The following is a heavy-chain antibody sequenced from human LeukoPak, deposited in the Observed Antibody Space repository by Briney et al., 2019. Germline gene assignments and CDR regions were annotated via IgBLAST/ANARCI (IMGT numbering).Heavy chain of an antibody. D-gene: IGHD6-13*01. CDR2: IYSGGST. Sequence: GGSLRLSCAASGFTVSSNYMSWVRQAPGKGLEWVSVIYSGGSTYYADSVKGRFTISRDNSKNTLYLQMNSLRAEDTAVYYCARGQHQLVNWFDPWGQGTLVTVSS. CDR3: ARGQHQLVNWFDP. J-gene: IGHJ5*02. CDR1: GFTVSSNY. V-gene: IGHV3-66*01.